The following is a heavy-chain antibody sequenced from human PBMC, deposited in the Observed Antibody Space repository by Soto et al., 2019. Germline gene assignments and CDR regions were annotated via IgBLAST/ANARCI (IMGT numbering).Heavy chain of an antibody. J-gene: IGHJ5*02. CDR2: IYDTGST. V-gene: IGHV4-31*03. D-gene: IGHD2-21*02. CDR3: ARGLFGGDERIDL. Sequence: TLSLTCTVSGGSFSIGSHYWSWIRQHPGKGLEWIGYIYDTGSTYSNPSLKSRATISIDTSKKQFSLNLASVTAADTAVYYCARGLFGGDERIDLWGQGFLVTVSS. CDR1: GGSFSIGSHY.